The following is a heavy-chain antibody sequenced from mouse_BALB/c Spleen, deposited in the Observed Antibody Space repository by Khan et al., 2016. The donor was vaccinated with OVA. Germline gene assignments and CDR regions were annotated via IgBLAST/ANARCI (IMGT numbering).Heavy chain of an antibody. Sequence: EVQLVESGGGLVKPGGSLKLSCAASGFTFSTYAMSWVRQTPEQRLEWVATISSDGDYTYFPDNVTGRFTISRDNAKNTLCIQTTSLRSEDTAMYYCARSTYCNFAYWGQGTLVTVSA. CDR1: GFTFSTYA. J-gene: IGHJ3*01. CDR3: ARSTYCNFAY. CDR2: ISSDGDYT. V-gene: IGHV5-9-3*01. D-gene: IGHD2-1*01.